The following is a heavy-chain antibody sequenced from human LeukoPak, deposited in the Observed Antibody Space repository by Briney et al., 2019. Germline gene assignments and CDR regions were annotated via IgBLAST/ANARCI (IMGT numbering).Heavy chain of an antibody. V-gene: IGHV4-59*01. Sequence: PSETLSLTCTVSGGSISSYYWSWIRQPPGKGLEWIGYIHYSGSTNQNPSLKSRVTIAVDTSKNQFSLKLSSVTAADMAVYYCAVTRMYYDFWSGFFDPWGQGTLVTVSS. CDR1: GGSISSYY. D-gene: IGHD3-3*01. CDR2: IHYSGST. J-gene: IGHJ5*02. CDR3: AVTRMYYDFWSGFFDP.